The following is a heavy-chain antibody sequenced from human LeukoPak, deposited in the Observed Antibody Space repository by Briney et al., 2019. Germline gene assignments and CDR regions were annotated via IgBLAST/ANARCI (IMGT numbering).Heavy chain of an antibody. V-gene: IGHV4-30-4*08. CDR2: IYYSGST. CDR1: GGSISSGDYY. CDR3: ARGATPDPFDP. Sequence: SQTLSLTCTVSGGSISSGDYYWSWIRQPPGKGLEWIGYIYYSGSTYYNPSLKSRVTISVDTSRNQFSLKLSSVTAADTAVYYCARGATPDPFDPWGQGTLVTVSS. J-gene: IGHJ5*02. D-gene: IGHD1-26*01.